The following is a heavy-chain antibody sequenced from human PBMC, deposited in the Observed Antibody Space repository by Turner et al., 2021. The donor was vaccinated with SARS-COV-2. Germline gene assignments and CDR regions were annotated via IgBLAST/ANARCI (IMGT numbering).Heavy chain of an antibody. CDR1: GCTFSSYG. D-gene: IGHD5-12*01. J-gene: IGHJ6*02. V-gene: IGHV3-30*18. CDR3: AKVSPNRGLRPYYYYYGMDV. Sequence: VQLVESGGAMVQPGKSLRLSCAASGCTFSSYGMHWVRQAPGKGLEWVAVISYDGSNKYYADSVKGRFTISRDNSKNTLYLQMNSLRAEDTAVYYCAKVSPNRGLRPYYYYYGMDVWGQGTTVTVSS. CDR2: ISYDGSNK.